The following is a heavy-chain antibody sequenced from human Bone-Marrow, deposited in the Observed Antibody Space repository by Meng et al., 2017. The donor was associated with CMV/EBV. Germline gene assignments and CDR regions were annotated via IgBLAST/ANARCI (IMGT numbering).Heavy chain of an antibody. D-gene: IGHD3-22*01. V-gene: IGHV2-5*01. J-gene: IGHJ4*02. CDR2: IYWNDDK. CDR3: AHWTYYYDSSGYYY. Sequence: SGPTLVKPTQTLTLTCTFSGFALRASGVGVGWIRQPPGKALEWLALIYWNDDKRYTPSLKSRLTITKDTSKNQVVITMPNMDPVDTATYYCAHWTYYYDSSGYYYWGQGTLVTVSS. CDR1: GFALRASGVG.